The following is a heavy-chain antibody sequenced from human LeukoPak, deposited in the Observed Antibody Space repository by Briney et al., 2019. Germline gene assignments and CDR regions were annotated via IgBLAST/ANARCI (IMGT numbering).Heavy chain of an antibody. J-gene: IGHJ4*02. V-gene: IGHV3-30*18. CDR3: AKDLYLTGYSFDY. Sequence: RAGGSLRLSCAASGFTFSCYGMHWVRQAPGKGLEWVAVISYDGSDKYYADSVKGRFTISRDNSKNTLYLQMNSLRAEDTAVYYCAKDLYLTGYSFDYWGQGTLVTVSS. CDR2: ISYDGSDK. CDR1: GFTFSCYG. D-gene: IGHD3-9*01.